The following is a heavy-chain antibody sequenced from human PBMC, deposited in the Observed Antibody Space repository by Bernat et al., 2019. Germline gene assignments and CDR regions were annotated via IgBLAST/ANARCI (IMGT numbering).Heavy chain of an antibody. CDR3: AKDNLDYYDSSGYYFSGLWWDY. Sequence: EVQLLESGGGLVQPGGSLRLSCPASGLTFSSYAISWFRQAPGKWLECVSAISGSGGSTYYADSGKGRFTISRDNSKNTLYLQMNSLRAEDTAVYYCAKDNLDYYDSSGYYFSGLWWDYWGQGTLVTVSS. V-gene: IGHV3-23*01. D-gene: IGHD3-22*01. CDR2: ISGSGGST. J-gene: IGHJ4*02. CDR1: GLTFSSYA.